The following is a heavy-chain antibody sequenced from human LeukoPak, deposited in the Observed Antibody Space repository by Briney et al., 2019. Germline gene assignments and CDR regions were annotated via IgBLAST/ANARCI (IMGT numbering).Heavy chain of an antibody. J-gene: IGHJ4*02. V-gene: IGHV1-69*01. D-gene: IGHD6-19*01. CDR3: ATGYSSGWYYSKDY. CDR2: IIPIFGTA. Sequence: GSSVKVSCKASGGTFSSYAISWVRQAPGQGLEWMGGIIPIFGTANYAQKFQGRVTITADESTSTAYMELSSLRSEDTAVYYWATGYSSGWYYSKDYWGQGTLVTVSS. CDR1: GGTFSSYA.